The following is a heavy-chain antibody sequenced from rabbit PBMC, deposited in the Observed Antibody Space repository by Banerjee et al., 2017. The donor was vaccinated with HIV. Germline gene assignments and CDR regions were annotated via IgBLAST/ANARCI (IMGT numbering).Heavy chain of an antibody. CDR1: GFTISSTYW. V-gene: IGHV1S40*01. Sequence: QSLEESGGDLVKPGASLTLTCKASGFTISSTYWICWVRQAPGKGLEWIGCIYAGSSGSTYYASWAKGRFTISRSTSLNTVDLKMTSLTAADTATYFCARDMGGSSGHAFDLWGPGTLVTVS. J-gene: IGHJ4*01. CDR2: IYAGSSGST. D-gene: IGHD1-1*01. CDR3: ARDMGGSSGHAFDL.